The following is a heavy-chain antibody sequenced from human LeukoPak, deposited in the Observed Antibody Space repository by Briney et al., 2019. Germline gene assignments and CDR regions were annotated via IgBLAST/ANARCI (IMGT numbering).Heavy chain of an antibody. V-gene: IGHV1-2*02. Sequence: ASVKVSCKASGYTFTGYYMHWVRQAPGQGLEWMGWINPISGGTNYAQKFQGRVTMTRDTSISTAYMELSRLRSDDTAVYYCARGTYDSSLRFLEWTPKAHWGQGTLVTVSS. CDR1: GYTFTGYY. CDR3: ARGTYDSSLRFLEWTPKAH. CDR2: INPISGGT. D-gene: IGHD3-3*01. J-gene: IGHJ4*02.